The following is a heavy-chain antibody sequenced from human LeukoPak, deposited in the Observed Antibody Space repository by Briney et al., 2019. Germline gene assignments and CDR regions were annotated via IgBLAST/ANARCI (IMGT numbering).Heavy chain of an antibody. CDR3: ARDRRDGDHIAGWFDP. CDR1: GFTFSSYA. J-gene: IGHJ5*02. Sequence: PGGSLRLSCAASGFTFSSYAMSWVRQAPGKGLEWVSAISGSGGSTYYADSVKGRFTISRDNSKNTLYLQMNSLRAEDTAVYYCARDRRDGDHIAGWFDPWGQGTLVTVSS. CDR2: ISGSGGST. D-gene: IGHD4-17*01. V-gene: IGHV3-23*01.